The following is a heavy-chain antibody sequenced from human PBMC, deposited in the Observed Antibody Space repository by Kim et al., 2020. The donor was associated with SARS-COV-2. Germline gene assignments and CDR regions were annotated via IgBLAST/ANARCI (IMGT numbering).Heavy chain of an antibody. V-gene: IGHV4-30-2*05. Sequence: SLKSRVTISLDTSKDQFSLKLGSVTAADTAVYYCARVGPPWELPKSHFDYWGQGTLVTVSS. J-gene: IGHJ4*02. D-gene: IGHD1-26*01. CDR3: ARVGPPWELPKSHFDY.